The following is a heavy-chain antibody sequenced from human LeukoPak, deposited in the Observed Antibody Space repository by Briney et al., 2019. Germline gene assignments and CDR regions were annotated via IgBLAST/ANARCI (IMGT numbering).Heavy chain of an antibody. CDR3: ARDGDSSGYPASSSSRLDP. CDR1: GYTFTGQH. V-gene: IGHV1-2*02. CDR2: INPNSGGT. Sequence: ASVKVSCKASGYTFTGQHMHWVRQAPGQGLELMGWINPNSGGTKYAQKFQGRVTMTRDTSISTAYMELTSLRSDDTAVYYCARDGDSSGYPASSSSRLDPWGQGTLVTVSS. J-gene: IGHJ5*02. D-gene: IGHD3-22*01.